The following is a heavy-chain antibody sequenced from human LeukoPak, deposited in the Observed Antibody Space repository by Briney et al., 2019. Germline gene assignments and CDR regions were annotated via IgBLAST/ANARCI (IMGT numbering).Heavy chain of an antibody. CDR2: YRNKANGYTT. D-gene: IGHD2-21*02. CDR3: ARPARGDDAFDV. CDR1: GATFSDQY. Sequence: GGSLRLSCTVSGATFSDQYIDWVCRAPGKGLEWVGRYRNKANGYTTEYAASVKGRFAFSRDDSKNSVFLQMNSLKSEDTAVYYCARPARGDDAFDVWGQGTMVTVSS. V-gene: IGHV3-72*01. J-gene: IGHJ3*01.